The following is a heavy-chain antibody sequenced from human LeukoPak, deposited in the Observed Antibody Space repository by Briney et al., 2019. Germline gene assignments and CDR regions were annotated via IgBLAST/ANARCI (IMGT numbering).Heavy chain of an antibody. D-gene: IGHD3-10*01. J-gene: IGHJ5*02. Sequence: ASVKVSCKASGYTLTSYQMVWVRQAPGQGLEWMGIINPSGGRTNYAQKFQGRVSVTGDTFTSTVYMELSSLRSEDTAVYYCARDKMKFGELLHNWFDPWGQGTLVTVSS. CDR1: GYTLTSYQ. CDR3: ARDKMKFGELLHNWFDP. V-gene: IGHV1-46*01. CDR2: INPSGGRT.